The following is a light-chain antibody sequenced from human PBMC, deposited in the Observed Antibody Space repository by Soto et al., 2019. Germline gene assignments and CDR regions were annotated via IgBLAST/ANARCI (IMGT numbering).Light chain of an antibody. J-gene: IGLJ2*01. CDR2: INSDGSH. CDR1: SGHSSNA. Sequence: QLVLTQSPSASASLGASVKLTCTLSSGHSSNAIAWHQLQPDKGPRYLMTINSDGSHNNGDGIPDRFSGSRSGAERYLTISSLQSEDEADYYCQTWGTDIHVVFGGGTKVTVL. CDR3: QTWGTDIHVV. V-gene: IGLV4-69*01.